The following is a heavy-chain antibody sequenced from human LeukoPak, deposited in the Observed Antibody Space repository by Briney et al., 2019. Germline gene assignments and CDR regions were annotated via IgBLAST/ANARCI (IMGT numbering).Heavy chain of an antibody. D-gene: IGHD4-17*01. Sequence: SVKVSCKASGGTFSSYAISWVRQAPGQGLEWMGGIIPIFGTANYAQKFQGRVTITADESTSTAYMELSSLRSEDTAVYYCAKDTYGDYYYYGMDVWGQGTTVTVSS. J-gene: IGHJ6*02. CDR2: IIPIFGTA. V-gene: IGHV1-69*13. CDR3: AKDTYGDYYYYGMDV. CDR1: GGTFSSYA.